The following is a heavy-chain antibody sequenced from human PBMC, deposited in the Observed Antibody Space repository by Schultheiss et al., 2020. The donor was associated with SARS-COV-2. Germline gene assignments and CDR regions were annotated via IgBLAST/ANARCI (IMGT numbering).Heavy chain of an antibody. D-gene: IGHD3-3*01. CDR3: ARDFNPTYYDFWSGYYLPYYYGMDV. CDR2: IWYDGSNK. CDR1: GFTFSSYG. V-gene: IGHV3-33*08. Sequence: GGSLRLSCAASGFTFSSYGMHWVRQAPGKGLEWVAVIWYDGSNKYYADSVKGRFTISRDNAKNSLYLQMNSLRAEDTAVYYCARDFNPTYYDFWSGYYLPYYYGMDVWGQGTTVTVSS. J-gene: IGHJ6*02.